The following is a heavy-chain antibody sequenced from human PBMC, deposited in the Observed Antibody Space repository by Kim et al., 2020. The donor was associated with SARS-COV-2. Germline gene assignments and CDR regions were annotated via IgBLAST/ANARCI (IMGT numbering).Heavy chain of an antibody. D-gene: IGHD3-16*01. CDR3: TRSGGSDLDY. J-gene: IGHJ4*02. V-gene: IGHV3-7*01. Sequence: GGSLRLSCVASGFPFSNYWMSWVRQTPGKGLEWVANIREDGNEKYYVDSVNGRFTISRDNAKNSLYLQMNSLRAEDTAVYNCTRSGGSDLDYWGQGALVTVSS. CDR1: GFPFSNYW. CDR2: IREDGNEK.